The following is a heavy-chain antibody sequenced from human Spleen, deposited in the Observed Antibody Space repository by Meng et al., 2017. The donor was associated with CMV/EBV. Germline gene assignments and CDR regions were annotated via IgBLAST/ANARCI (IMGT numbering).Heavy chain of an antibody. V-gene: IGHV3-30-3*01. CDR3: ARAQWGGYDSPYYYYGMDV. CDR2: ISYDGSNK. J-gene: IGHJ6*02. Sequence: GESLKISCAASGFTFSSYAMHWVRRAPGKGLEWVAVISYDGSNKYYADSVKGRFTISRDNSKNTLYLQMNSLRAEDTAVYYCARAQWGGYDSPYYYYGMDVWGQGTTVTVSS. CDR1: GFTFSSYA. D-gene: IGHD5-12*01.